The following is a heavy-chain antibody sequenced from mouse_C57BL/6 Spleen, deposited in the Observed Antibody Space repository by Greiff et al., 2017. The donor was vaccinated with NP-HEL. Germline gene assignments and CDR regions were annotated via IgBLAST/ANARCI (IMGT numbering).Heavy chain of an antibody. CDR3: TTREDYYDYLFAY. J-gene: IGHJ3*01. D-gene: IGHD2-4*01. CDR1: GFNIKDDY. Sequence: VQLQQSGAELVRPGASVKLSCTASGFNIKDDYMHWVKQRPEQGLEWIGWIDPENGDTEYASKFQGKATITADTSSNTAYLQLSSLTSEDTAVYYCTTREDYYDYLFAYWGQGTLVTVSA. V-gene: IGHV14-4*01. CDR2: IDPENGDT.